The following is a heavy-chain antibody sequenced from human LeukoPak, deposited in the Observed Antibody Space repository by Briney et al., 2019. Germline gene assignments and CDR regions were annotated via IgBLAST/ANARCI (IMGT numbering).Heavy chain of an antibody. CDR3: TREGVGGFDI. D-gene: IGHD3-16*01. J-gene: IGHJ3*02. Sequence: GGSLRLSCAASGFTFSRYWMSWVRQAPGKGLEWVANIKEDGSEKDFMDSVKGRLTISRDNAKNSLYLQINSLRAEDTAVYYCTREGVGGFDIWGQGAMVTVSS. CDR1: GFTFSRYW. CDR2: IKEDGSEK. V-gene: IGHV3-7*01.